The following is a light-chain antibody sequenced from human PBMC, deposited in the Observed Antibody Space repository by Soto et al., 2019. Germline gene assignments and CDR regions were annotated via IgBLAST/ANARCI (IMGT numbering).Light chain of an antibody. CDR1: SSNIGAGYD. J-gene: IGLJ1*01. V-gene: IGLV1-40*01. CDR2: GNN. Sequence: QSALTQPPSVSGAPGQRVTISCTGSSSNIGAGYDVHWYQQLPGTAPKLLIYGNNNRPSGVPDRFSGSKSGTSASLAITGLQADDEADYYCQSYDRSLSGLYVFGTGTRSPS. CDR3: QSYDRSLSGLYV.